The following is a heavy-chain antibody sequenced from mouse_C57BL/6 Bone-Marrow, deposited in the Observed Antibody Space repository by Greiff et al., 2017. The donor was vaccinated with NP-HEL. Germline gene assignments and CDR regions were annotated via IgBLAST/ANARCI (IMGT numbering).Heavy chain of an antibody. Sequence: EVKLMESAGGLVKPGGSLKLSCAASGFTFSSYAMSWVRQTPEKRLEWVATISDGGSYTYYPDNVKGRFTISRDNAKNNLYLQMSHLKSEDTAMYYCARAYDYDGWFAYWGQGTLVTVSA. CDR3: ARAYDYDGWFAY. D-gene: IGHD2-4*01. CDR1: GFTFSSYA. J-gene: IGHJ3*01. V-gene: IGHV5-4*03. CDR2: ISDGGSYT.